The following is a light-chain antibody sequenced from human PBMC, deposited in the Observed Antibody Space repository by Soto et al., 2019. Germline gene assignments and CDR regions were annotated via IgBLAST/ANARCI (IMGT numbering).Light chain of an antibody. CDR3: SSYTSSSTLYV. Sequence: QSALTQPASVSGSPGQSITISCTGTSSDVGGYNYVSWYQQHPGKAPKLMIYDVSNRPSGVSNRFSGSKSGNTASLTISGIQAEDEADYYCSSYTSSSTLYVFGPGTKLTVL. V-gene: IGLV2-14*01. CDR1: SSDVGGYNY. CDR2: DVS. J-gene: IGLJ1*01.